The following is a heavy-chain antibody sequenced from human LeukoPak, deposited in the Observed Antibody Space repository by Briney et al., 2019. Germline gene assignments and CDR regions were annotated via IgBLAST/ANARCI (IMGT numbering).Heavy chain of an antibody. CDR1: GGTFSSYA. CDR3: ARDSGYDSNWFDP. D-gene: IGHD5-12*01. J-gene: IGHJ5*02. Sequence: ASVKVSCKASGGTFSSYAISWVRQAPGQGLEWMGGIISIFGTANYAQKFQGRVTITADESTSTAYMELSSLRSEDTAVYYCARDSGYDSNWFDPWGQGTLVTVSS. V-gene: IGHV1-69*13. CDR2: IISIFGTA.